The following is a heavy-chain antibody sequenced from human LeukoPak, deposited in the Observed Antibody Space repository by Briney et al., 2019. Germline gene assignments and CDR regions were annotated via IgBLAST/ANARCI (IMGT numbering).Heavy chain of an antibody. V-gene: IGHV4-39*01. CDR1: GGSISSSSYY. CDR2: ICYSGST. D-gene: IGHD6-13*01. CDR3: ARQAPHSSDY. J-gene: IGHJ4*02. Sequence: SKTLSLTCTVSGGSISSSSYYWGWIRQPPGKGLEWIGSICYSGSTYYNPSLKSRVTISVDTSKNQFSLKLSSVTAADTAVYYCARQAPHSSDYWGQGTLVTVSS.